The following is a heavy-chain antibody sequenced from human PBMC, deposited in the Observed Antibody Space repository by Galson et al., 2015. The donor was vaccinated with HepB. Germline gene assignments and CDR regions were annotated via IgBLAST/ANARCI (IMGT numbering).Heavy chain of an antibody. V-gene: IGHV3-23*01. CDR2: ISGSGGCT. CDR3: ANVAVHGDWYFDL. Sequence: SLRLSCAASGFTFSSYAMSWVRQAPGKGLEWVSAISGSGGCTYYADSVKGRFTISRDNSKNTLYLQMNSLRAEDTAVYYCANVAVHGDWYFDLWGRGTLVTVSS. J-gene: IGHJ2*01. CDR1: GFTFSSYA. D-gene: IGHD3-10*01.